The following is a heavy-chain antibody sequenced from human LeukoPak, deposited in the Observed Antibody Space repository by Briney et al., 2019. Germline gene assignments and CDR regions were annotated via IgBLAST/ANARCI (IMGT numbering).Heavy chain of an antibody. CDR2: IKGDESYT. J-gene: IGHJ4*02. D-gene: IGHD5-24*01. CDR1: GFTFRSHW. CDR3: VRDGDAYNFDH. V-gene: IGHV3-74*01. Sequence: GGSLRLSCAASGFTFRSHWMHWVRQAPGKGLVWVSRIKGDESYTNHADSVKGRFTTSRDNAKNTLSLQMTSLRAEDTAIYYCVRDGDAYNFDHWGQGTLVTVSS.